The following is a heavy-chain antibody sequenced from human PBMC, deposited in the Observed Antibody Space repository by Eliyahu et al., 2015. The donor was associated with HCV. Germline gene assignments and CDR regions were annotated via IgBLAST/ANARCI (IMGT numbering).Heavy chain of an antibody. D-gene: IGHD6-19*01. V-gene: IGHV4-59*01. J-gene: IGHJ5*02. CDR3: ASGGGGIAVAGTGGWFDP. CDR2: IHYSGST. CDR1: GGXITTXY. Sequence: QVQLQESGPGLVKPSETLSLTCTVSGGXITTXYWSWIRXPPGKGLEWIGYIHYSGSTNYHPSLKSRVTISVDTSKNQFSLNLASVTAADTAVYYCASGGGGIAVAGTGGWFDPWGQGTLVTVSS.